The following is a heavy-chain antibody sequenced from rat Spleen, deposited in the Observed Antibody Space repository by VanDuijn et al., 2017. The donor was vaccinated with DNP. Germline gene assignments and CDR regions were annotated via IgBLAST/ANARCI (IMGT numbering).Heavy chain of an antibody. CDR1: XXTXXXYW. CDR2: INXXXGNT. Sequence: EVQLVETGGGLVQXXRSXXLSCVAXXXTXXXYWXXXIRXXXGXXXEWXXXINXXXGNTYYRDSVKGRFTISRDNAKNTQYLQMDSLRSEDTATYYCARHSNYGSYWYFDFWGPGTMVTVSS. CDR3: ARHSNYGSYWYFDF. V-gene: IGHV5-58*01. D-gene: IGHD1-3*01. J-gene: IGHJ1*01.